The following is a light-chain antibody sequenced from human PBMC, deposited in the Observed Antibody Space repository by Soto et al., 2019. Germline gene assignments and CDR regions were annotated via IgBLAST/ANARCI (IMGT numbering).Light chain of an antibody. CDR3: QQYDIWPPLT. J-gene: IGKJ4*01. V-gene: IGKV3-15*01. Sequence: EIVVTQSPATLSVSPGERITLSCRASQSVRSNLAWYQQRPGHAPRLLIYGASTRATGIPARFSGSGSGKDFTLTISSLQSEDSAVYYCQQYDIWPPLTFGGGTKVEIK. CDR2: GAS. CDR1: QSVRSN.